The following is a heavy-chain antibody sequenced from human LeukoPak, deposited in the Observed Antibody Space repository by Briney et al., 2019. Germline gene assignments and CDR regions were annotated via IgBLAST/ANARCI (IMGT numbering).Heavy chain of an antibody. CDR1: GLTFDDYA. J-gene: IGHJ3*02. CDR2: ISWNSGSI. CDR3: AKGLGTIFGVVIIPAFDI. D-gene: IGHD3-3*01. V-gene: IGHV3-9*01. Sequence: PGRSLRLSCAASGLTFDDYAMHWVRHAPGKGLEWVSGISWNSGSIGYADSVKGRFTISRDNAKNSLYLQMNSLRAEDTALYYCAKGLGTIFGVVIIPAFDIWGQGTMVTVSS.